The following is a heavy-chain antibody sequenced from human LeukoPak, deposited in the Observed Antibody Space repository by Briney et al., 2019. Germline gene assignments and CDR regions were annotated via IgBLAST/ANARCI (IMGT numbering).Heavy chain of an antibody. Sequence: PSETLSLTCTVSGGSISSSSYSWGWIRQPPGKGLEWIGSIYYSGSTYYNPSLKSRVTISVDTSKNQFSLKMSSVTAADTAVYYCARHTYYYGSGSYFTLSQSDAFDIWGQGTMVTVSS. CDR1: GGSISSSSYS. J-gene: IGHJ3*02. CDR2: IYYSGST. D-gene: IGHD3-10*01. V-gene: IGHV4-39*01. CDR3: ARHTYYYGSGSYFTLSQSDAFDI.